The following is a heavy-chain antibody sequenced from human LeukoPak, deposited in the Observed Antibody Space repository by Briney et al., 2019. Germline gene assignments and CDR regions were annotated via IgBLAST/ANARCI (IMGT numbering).Heavy chain of an antibody. CDR2: IYSGGFT. CDR1: EFTVSNNY. CDR3: ARDSSGFPE. J-gene: IGHJ4*02. Sequence: GGSLRLSCAASEFTVSNNYMSWVRQAPGKGLEWVSVIYSGGFTFYADSVKGRFTISRDKSKNTLYLQMNSLRAEDTALYYCARDSSGFPEWGQGTLVTVSS. D-gene: IGHD3-22*01. V-gene: IGHV3-66*01.